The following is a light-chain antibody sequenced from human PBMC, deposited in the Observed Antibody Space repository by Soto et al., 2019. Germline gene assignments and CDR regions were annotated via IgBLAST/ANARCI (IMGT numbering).Light chain of an antibody. CDR2: AAS. CDR3: QQSYTIPYT. Sequence: DIQMTQSPSSLPASVGDRVTLTCRASQSISTYLNWYQQKPGKAPKLLIYAASSLQSGVPSRLSGSGSGPDFTLTISSLQPEDFATYYCQQSYTIPYTFGQGTKLEIK. CDR1: QSISTY. V-gene: IGKV1-39*01. J-gene: IGKJ2*01.